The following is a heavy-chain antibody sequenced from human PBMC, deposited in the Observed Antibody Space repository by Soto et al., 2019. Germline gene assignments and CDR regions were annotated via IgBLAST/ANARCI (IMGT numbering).Heavy chain of an antibody. D-gene: IGHD3-10*01. CDR1: GSSISPYY. V-gene: IGHV4-59*01. J-gene: IGHJ4*02. Sequence: QVQLRESGPGLVKPSETLSLTCNVSGSSISPYYWSWIRQPPGKGLEWMGYIYDRGATKYNPSLKGRVTISRDTSKSLLSLKLTSVTGADTAVYYCARDLDSTYGDSPAYWGQGTLVTVSS. CDR3: ARDLDSTYGDSPAY. CDR2: IYDRGAT.